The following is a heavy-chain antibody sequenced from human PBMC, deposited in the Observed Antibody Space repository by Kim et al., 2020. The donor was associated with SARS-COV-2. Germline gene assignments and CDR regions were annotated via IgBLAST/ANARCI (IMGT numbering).Heavy chain of an antibody. D-gene: IGHD5-18*01. CDR3: ARERGRGDSYGWVYYSYGMDV. J-gene: IGHJ6*01. CDR1: GFTFSSYG. Sequence: GGSLRLSCAASGFTFSSYGMHWVRQAPGKGLEWVAVISYDGSNKYYADSVKGRFTISRDNSKNTLYLQMNSLRAEDTAVYYCARERGRGDSYGWVYYSYGMDVWGQGTTGTVSS. CDR2: ISYDGSNK. V-gene: IGHV3-33*05.